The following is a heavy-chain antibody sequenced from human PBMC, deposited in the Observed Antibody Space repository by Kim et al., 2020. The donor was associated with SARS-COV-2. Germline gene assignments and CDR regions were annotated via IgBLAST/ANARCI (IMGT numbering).Heavy chain of an antibody. V-gene: IGHV1-46*01. Sequence: YEQKFQGRVTMTRDTSTSTVYMELSSLRSEDTAVYYCARIRGYDSYYFDYWGQGTLVTVSS. J-gene: IGHJ4*02. CDR3: ARIRGYDSYYFDY. D-gene: IGHD5-12*01.